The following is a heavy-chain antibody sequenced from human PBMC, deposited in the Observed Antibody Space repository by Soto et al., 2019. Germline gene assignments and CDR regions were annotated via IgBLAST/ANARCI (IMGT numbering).Heavy chain of an antibody. J-gene: IGHJ3*02. CDR2: IIPILGIA. D-gene: IGHD2-15*01. V-gene: IGHV1-69*04. CDR1: GGTFSSYT. Sequence: SVKVSCKASGGTFSSYTISWVRQAPGQGLEWMGRIIPILGIANYAQKFQGRVTITADKSTSTAYMELSSLRSEDTAVYYCARDIVVVVAATSQGSDAFDIWGQGTMVTVSS. CDR3: ARDIVVVVAATSQGSDAFDI.